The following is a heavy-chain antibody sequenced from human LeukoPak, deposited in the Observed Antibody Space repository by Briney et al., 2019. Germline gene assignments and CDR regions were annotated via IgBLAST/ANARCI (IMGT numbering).Heavy chain of an antibody. CDR2: INHSGST. D-gene: IGHD4-17*01. V-gene: IGHV4-34*01. CDR1: GGSFSDYY. J-gene: IGHJ4*02. CDR3: ARAKYGDYADY. Sequence: PSETLSLTCAVYGGSFSDYYWSWIRQPPGKGLEWIGEINHSGSTNYIPSLKSRVTVSVDSSKNQFSLRLSSVTAADTAVYYCARAKYGDYADYWGQGTLVTVSS.